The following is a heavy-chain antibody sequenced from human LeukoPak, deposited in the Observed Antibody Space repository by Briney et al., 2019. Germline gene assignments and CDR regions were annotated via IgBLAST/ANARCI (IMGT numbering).Heavy chain of an antibody. V-gene: IGHV1-46*01. J-gene: IGHJ6*02. CDR2: INPSGGST. D-gene: IGHD3-10*01. CDR3: ARTRDQLLWFGELLSYYYYGMDV. CDR1: VYTFTRYA. Sequence: ASVKVSCMASVYTFTRYAMHWVRQAPGQGLEWMGIINPSGGSTSYAQKFQGRVTMTRDTSTSTVYMELSSLRSEDTAVYYCARTRDQLLWFGELLSYYYYGMDVWGQGTTVTVSS.